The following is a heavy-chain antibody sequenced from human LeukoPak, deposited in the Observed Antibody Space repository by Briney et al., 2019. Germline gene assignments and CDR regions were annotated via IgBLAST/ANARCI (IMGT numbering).Heavy chain of an antibody. J-gene: IGHJ4*02. CDR3: AKEPLLLWFGEISY. CDR2: IKQDETEK. V-gene: IGHV3-7*01. CDR1: GFTFSSYA. Sequence: GGSLRLSCAASGFTFSSYAMSWVRQAPGKGLEWVANIKQDETEKYYVESVKGRFTISRDNAKNSLYLQMNSLRAEDTAVYYCAKEPLLLWFGEISYWGQGTLVTVSS. D-gene: IGHD3-10*01.